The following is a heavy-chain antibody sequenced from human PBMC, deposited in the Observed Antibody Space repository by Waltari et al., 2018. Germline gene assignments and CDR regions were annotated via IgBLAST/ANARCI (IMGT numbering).Heavy chain of an antibody. Sequence: QVQLQESGPGLLNPSETLSLTCAVSGYSIRSGYYWGWVRQPPGKGLEWIGSVYHSGNTYYNPSLKSRLSISADTSNNQLSLKLSSVTAADTAVYYCARGAAAGSGPLIDYWGQVILVTVSS. CDR3: ARGAAAGSGPLIDY. J-gene: IGHJ4*02. CDR2: VYHSGNT. V-gene: IGHV4-38-2*01. D-gene: IGHD6-13*01. CDR1: GYSIRSGYY.